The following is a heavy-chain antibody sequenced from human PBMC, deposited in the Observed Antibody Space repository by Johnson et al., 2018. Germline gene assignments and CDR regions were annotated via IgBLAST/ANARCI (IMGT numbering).Heavy chain of an antibody. CDR2: ISYDGFNK. CDR1: GFSFTSYA. Sequence: QVQLVQSGGGVVQPGRSLRLSCAASGFSFTSYAMHWVRQAPGKGLAWVAVISYDGFNKYYADSVKGRFTISRDNSKNTLYLQMNSLKPEDRAVYYWAKALGAERYSHGYWYMDVWGKGTTVTVSS. V-gene: IGHV3-30-3*02. J-gene: IGHJ6*03. D-gene: IGHD5-18*01. CDR3: AKALGAERYSHGYWYMDV.